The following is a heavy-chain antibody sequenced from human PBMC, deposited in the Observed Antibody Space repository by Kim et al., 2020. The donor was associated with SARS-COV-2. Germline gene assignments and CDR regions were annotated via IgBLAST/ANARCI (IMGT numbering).Heavy chain of an antibody. CDR1: GFTFSSYA. J-gene: IGHJ6*02. CDR3: AKVRRFGGGSSWSELDV. CDR2: ISGSGGST. D-gene: IGHD6-13*01. Sequence: GGSLRLSCAASGFTFSSYAMSWVRQAPGKGLEWVSAISGSGGSTYYADSVKGRFTISRDNSKNTLYLQMNSLRAEDTAVYYCAKVRRFGGGSSWSELDVWGQGTTVTVSS. V-gene: IGHV3-23*01.